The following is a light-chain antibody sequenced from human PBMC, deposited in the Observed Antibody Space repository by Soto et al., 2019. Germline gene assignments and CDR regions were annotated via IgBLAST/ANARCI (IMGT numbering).Light chain of an antibody. CDR3: QQSYSTPPT. Sequence: DLQMTQSPSSLSSSLGDRVTITCRASQSISSYLNWYQQKPGKAPKLMIFAASSLQSGVPSRFSGSGSGTDFTLTISSLQPEDFATYYCQQSYSTPPTXGGGTKVDIK. CDR2: AAS. V-gene: IGKV1-39*01. CDR1: QSISSY. J-gene: IGKJ4*01.